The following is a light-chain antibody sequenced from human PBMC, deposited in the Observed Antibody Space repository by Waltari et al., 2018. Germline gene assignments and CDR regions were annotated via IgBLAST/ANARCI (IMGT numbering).Light chain of an antibody. J-gene: IGKJ3*01. CDR3: QQHDNLPFT. Sequence: AIRMTQSPSSLSASTGDRVTITCRASQGISSYLAWYQQKPGKAPKLLIYAASTLQSGVPSRFSGSGSGTDFTLTISCLQSEDFATYYCQQHDNLPFTFGPGTKVDIK. V-gene: IGKV1-8*01. CDR1: QGISSY. CDR2: AAS.